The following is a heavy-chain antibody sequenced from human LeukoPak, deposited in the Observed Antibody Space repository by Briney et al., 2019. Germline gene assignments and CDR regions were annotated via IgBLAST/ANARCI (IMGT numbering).Heavy chain of an antibody. J-gene: IGHJ4*02. CDR1: AFIFSGHW. CDR2: IKEDGSER. CDR3: AKVEHTYYLGPNLDY. Sequence: GGSLRLSCEGSAFIFSGHWMNWVRQTPGKGLEWVASIKEDGSERQYVDSVKGLFSISRDNAKGSLFLQLNSLRAEDTAVYYCAKVEHTYYLGPNLDYWGQGTLVTVSS. D-gene: IGHD3-22*01. V-gene: IGHV3-7*03.